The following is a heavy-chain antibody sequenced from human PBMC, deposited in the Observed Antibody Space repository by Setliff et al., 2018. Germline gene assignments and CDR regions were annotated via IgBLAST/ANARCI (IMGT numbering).Heavy chain of an antibody. D-gene: IGHD2-15*01. CDR3: ARHRRSCSGASCHFDY. CDR1: GDSISGVSHY. CDR2: IDYSGNT. J-gene: IGHJ4*02. V-gene: IGHV4-39*01. Sequence: SETLSLTCTVSGDSISGVSHYWGWIRQSPGRGLEWLGSIDYSGNTFYNPSLKSRVSMSVDTSTKQFSLMLSSMTAASATVYYCARHRRSCSGASCHFDYWGRGALVTVSS.